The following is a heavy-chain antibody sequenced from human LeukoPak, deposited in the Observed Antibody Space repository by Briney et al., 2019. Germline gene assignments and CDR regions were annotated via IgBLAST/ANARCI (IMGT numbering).Heavy chain of an antibody. CDR2: IIPIFGTA. J-gene: IGHJ4*02. CDR1: GGTFSSYA. Sequence: SVKVFCKASGGTFSSYAISWVRQAPGQGLEWMGGIIPIFGTANYAQKFQGRVTITADESTSTAYMELSSLRSEDTAVYYCARGFWGDGYNLYYFDYWGQGTLVTVSS. V-gene: IGHV1-69*13. D-gene: IGHD5-24*01. CDR3: ARGFWGDGYNLYYFDY.